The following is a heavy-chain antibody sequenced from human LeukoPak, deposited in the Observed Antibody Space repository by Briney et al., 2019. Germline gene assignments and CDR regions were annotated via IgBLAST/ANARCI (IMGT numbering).Heavy chain of an antibody. V-gene: IGHV3-23*01. CDR1: GFTFSTFA. Sequence: GGSLRLSWAASGFTFSTFAMIWVRQPPGKGLEWVSSIFPSGGEIHYADSVRGRFTISRDNSKSILSLQMNSLRAEDTAIYYCATYRQVLLPFESWGQGTLVTVSS. CDR3: ATYRQVLLPFES. CDR2: IFPSGGEI. J-gene: IGHJ4*02. D-gene: IGHD5-18*01.